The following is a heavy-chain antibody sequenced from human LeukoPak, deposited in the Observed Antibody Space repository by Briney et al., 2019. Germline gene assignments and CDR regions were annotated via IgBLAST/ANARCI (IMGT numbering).Heavy chain of an antibody. CDR3: ANEYDYGDYFDY. V-gene: IGHV3-30*02. J-gene: IGHJ4*02. Sequence: GGSLRLSCAASGFTFSSYGMHWVRQAPGKGLEWVAFIRYDGSNKYYADSVKGRFTISRDNSKNTLYLQMNSLRAEDTAVYYCANEYDYGDYFDYWGQGTLVTVSS. CDR2: IRYDGSNK. D-gene: IGHD4-17*01. CDR1: GFTFSSYG.